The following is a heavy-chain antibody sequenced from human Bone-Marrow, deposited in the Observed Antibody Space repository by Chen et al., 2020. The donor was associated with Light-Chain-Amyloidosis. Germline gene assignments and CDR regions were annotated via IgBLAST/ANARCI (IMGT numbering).Heavy chain of an antibody. Sequence: EVLLVESGGEVVQPGGSLRLSCTASGFSFSTYWMHWVRQSPGKRLVSVSRTNSAGTSTTYADSVKRRFTVSRDNTKNTMYLEMNSLRVEDTAVYYCARTTLRYLDYWCQGTLVTVSS. CDR1: GFSFSTYW. D-gene: IGHD3-9*01. V-gene: IGHV3-74*01. CDR3: ARTTLRYLDY. CDR2: TNSAGTST. J-gene: IGHJ4*02.